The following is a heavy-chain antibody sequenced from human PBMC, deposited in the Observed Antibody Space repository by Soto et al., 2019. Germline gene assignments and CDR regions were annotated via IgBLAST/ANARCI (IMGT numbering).Heavy chain of an antibody. CDR3: AKEDYGDFDAFDI. V-gene: IGHV3-30*18. J-gene: IGHJ3*02. Sequence: GGSLRLSCAASGFTFSGYAMHWVRQAPGTGLEWVASMSHDGTDKFYAESVKGRFTISRDNSENTLFLQMNSLRGEDTAVYYCAKEDYGDFDAFDIWGQGTMVTVSS. D-gene: IGHD4-17*01. CDR1: GFTFSGYA. CDR2: MSHDGTDK.